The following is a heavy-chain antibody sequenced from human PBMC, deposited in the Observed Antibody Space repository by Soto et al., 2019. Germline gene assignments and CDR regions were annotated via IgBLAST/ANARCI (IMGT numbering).Heavy chain of an antibody. D-gene: IGHD4-17*01. CDR3: ARDRAVSGPHLVDY. J-gene: IGHJ4*02. V-gene: IGHV1-2*04. Sequence: ASVKVSCKASGYTFTGYYMHWVRQAPGQGLEWMGWINPNSGGTNYAQKFQGWVTMTRDTSISTAYMELSRLRSDDTAVYYCARDRAVSGPHLVDYCGQGTLVYVS. CDR2: INPNSGGT. CDR1: GYTFTGYY.